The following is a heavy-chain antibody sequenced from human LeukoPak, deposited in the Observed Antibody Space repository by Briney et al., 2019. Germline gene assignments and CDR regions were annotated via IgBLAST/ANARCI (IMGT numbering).Heavy chain of an antibody. V-gene: IGHV3-30*02. CDR3: AKVRDFWSGYLDY. CDR2: IRYDGSNK. Sequence: PGGSLRLSCAVSGFSFSDYAMDWVRQAPGKGLEWVAFIRYDGSNKYADSVKGRFTISRDNSKKTLYLQMNSLRAEDTAVYYCAKVRDFWSGYLDYWGQGTLVTVSS. D-gene: IGHD3-3*01. J-gene: IGHJ4*02. CDR1: GFSFSDYA.